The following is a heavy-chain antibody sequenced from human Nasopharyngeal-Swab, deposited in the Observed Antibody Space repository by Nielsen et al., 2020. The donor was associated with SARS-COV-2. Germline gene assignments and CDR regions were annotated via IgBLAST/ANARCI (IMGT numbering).Heavy chain of an antibody. D-gene: IGHD3-3*01. CDR2: ISGSGGST. CDR1: GFTFSSYA. CDR3: AKGESITIFGVGGTYFDY. J-gene: IGHJ4*02. V-gene: IGHV3-23*01. Sequence: GESLKISCAASGFTFSSYAMSWVRQAPGKGLEWVSAISGSGGSTYYADSVKGRFTISRDNSKNTLYLQMNSLRAEDTAVYYCAKGESITIFGVGGTYFDYWGQGTLATVSS.